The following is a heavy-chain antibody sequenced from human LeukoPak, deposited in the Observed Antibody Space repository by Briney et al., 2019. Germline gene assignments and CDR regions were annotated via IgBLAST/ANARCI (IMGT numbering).Heavy chain of an antibody. CDR2: IKQDGSEK. CDR3: AKFIGEYCSSTSCSPFDY. Sequence: GGSLRLSCAASGFTFSSYWMSWVRQAPGKGLEWVANIKQDGSEKYYVDSVKGRFTISRDNAKNSLYLQMNSLRAEDTAVYYCAKFIGEYCSSTSCSPFDYWGQGTLVTVSS. J-gene: IGHJ4*02. CDR1: GFTFSSYW. V-gene: IGHV3-7*01. D-gene: IGHD2-2*01.